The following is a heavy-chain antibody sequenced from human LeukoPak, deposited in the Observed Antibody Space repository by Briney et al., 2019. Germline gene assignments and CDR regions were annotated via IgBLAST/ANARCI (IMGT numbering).Heavy chain of an antibody. J-gene: IGHJ4*02. Sequence: SETLSLTCTVSGGSISSYYWGWIPQPPGKGLEWIGYIYYSGSTNYNPSLKSRVTISVDTSKNQFSLKLSSVTAADTAVYYCAREYCSGGSCYSAYWGQGTLVTVSS. D-gene: IGHD2-15*01. CDR3: AREYCSGGSCYSAY. CDR2: IYYSGST. V-gene: IGHV4-59*12. CDR1: GGSISSYY.